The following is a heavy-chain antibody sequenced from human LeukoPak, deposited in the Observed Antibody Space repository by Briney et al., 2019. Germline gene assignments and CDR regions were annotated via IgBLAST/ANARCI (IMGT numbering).Heavy chain of an antibody. CDR1: GYAFTSYY. Sequence: ASVKVSCKASGYAFTSYYMHWVRQAPGQGLGWMGIINPSGGSTSYAQKFQGRVTMTRDMSTSTDYMELSSLRSEDTAVYYCARDNSVEDTAWWFDPWGQGTLVTVSS. V-gene: IGHV1-46*01. CDR3: ARDNSVEDTAWWFDP. J-gene: IGHJ5*02. D-gene: IGHD4-23*01. CDR2: INPSGGST.